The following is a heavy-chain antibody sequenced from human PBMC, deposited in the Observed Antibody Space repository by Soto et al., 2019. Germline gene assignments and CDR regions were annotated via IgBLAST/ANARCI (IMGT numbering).Heavy chain of an antibody. CDR3: ARDPRYYDFWSGYSPFFDF. CDR1: GFTFSNYS. V-gene: IGHV3-21*01. D-gene: IGHD3-3*01. J-gene: IGHJ4*02. Sequence: GGSLRLSCAASGFTFSNYSMNWVRQAPGKGLEWVSSISSSSSYIYYADSAKGRFTISRDNAKNLLYLQMNSLRAEDTAASYCARDPRYYDFWSGYSPFFDFCAQGILVTVSS. CDR2: ISSSSSYI.